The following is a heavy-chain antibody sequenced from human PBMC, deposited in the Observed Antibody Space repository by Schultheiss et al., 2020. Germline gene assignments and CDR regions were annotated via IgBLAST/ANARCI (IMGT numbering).Heavy chain of an antibody. CDR2: ISWNSGSI. V-gene: IGHV3-9*01. Sequence: GGSLRLSCAASGFTFDDYAMHWVRQAPGKGLEWVSGISWNSGSIGYADSVKGRFTISRDNSKNTLYLQMNSLRAGDTAVYYCARGDDMVRGIIYGMDVWGQGTTVTVSS. CDR3: ARGDDMVRGIIYGMDV. J-gene: IGHJ6*02. CDR1: GFTFDDYA. D-gene: IGHD3-10*01.